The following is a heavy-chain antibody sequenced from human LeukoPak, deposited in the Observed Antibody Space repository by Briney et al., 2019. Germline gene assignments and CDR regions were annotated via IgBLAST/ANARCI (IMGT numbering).Heavy chain of an antibody. Sequence: SETLSLTCAVSGGSISSGGYSWSWIRQPPGRGLEWIGYIYHSGSTYYNPSLKSRVTISVDRSKNQFSLKLSSVTAADTAVYYCARVNSSGYIFDYWGQGTLVTVSS. V-gene: IGHV4-30-2*01. CDR2: IYHSGST. J-gene: IGHJ4*02. CDR1: GGSISSGGYS. D-gene: IGHD3-22*01. CDR3: ARVNSSGYIFDY.